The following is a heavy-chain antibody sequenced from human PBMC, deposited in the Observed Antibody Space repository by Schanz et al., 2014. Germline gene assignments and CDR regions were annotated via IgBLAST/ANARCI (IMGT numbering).Heavy chain of an antibody. D-gene: IGHD2-15*01. CDR1: GDSMSSGGYY. J-gene: IGHJ6*02. Sequence: QVQLQESGPGLVKPSQTLSLTCNVSGDSMSSGGYYWNWIRQHPGKGLEWIGYIYDSGNTYYNPSLKSRVTMSIDTSEKQFALNLSSVTGADTAVYYCARLVGPSFYYGMDVWVQGTTVTVSS. CDR2: IYDSGNT. V-gene: IGHV4-31*03. CDR3: ARLVGPSFYYGMDV.